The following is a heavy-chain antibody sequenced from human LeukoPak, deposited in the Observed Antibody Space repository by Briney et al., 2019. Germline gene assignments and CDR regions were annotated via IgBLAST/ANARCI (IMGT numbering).Heavy chain of an antibody. CDR3: ARVKTLIRGIGWFDP. V-gene: IGHV4-34*01. CDR2: INHSGST. D-gene: IGHD3-10*01. J-gene: IGHJ5*02. CDR1: GGSFSGYY. Sequence: PSETLSLTCAVYGGSFSGYYWSWIRQPPGKGLEWIGEINHSGSTNYNPSLKSRVTISVDTSKNQFSLKLSSVTAADTAVYYCARVKTLIRGIGWFDPWGQGILVTVYS.